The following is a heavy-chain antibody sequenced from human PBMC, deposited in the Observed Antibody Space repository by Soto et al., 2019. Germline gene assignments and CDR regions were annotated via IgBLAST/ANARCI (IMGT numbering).Heavy chain of an antibody. CDR2: TSYTGNT. CDR3: ARDMHAGFTHYFDP. Sequence: HSGTMAITSAFSRETIYSGGYSWIWNQKFPGKGLEWIAYTSYTGNTNYNPSLQSRVTISMDTSKNQLSLKLTSMTAADTAVYYCARDMHAGFTHYFDPWGQGTLVTGSS. D-gene: IGHD1-26*01. J-gene: IGHJ5*02. V-gene: IGHV4-61*08. CDR1: RETIYSGGYS.